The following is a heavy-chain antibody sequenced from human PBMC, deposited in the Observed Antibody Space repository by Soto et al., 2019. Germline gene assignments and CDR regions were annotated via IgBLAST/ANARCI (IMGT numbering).Heavy chain of an antibody. D-gene: IGHD4-17*01. V-gene: IGHV2-5*01. Sequence: QITLKESGPTLVKPTQTLTLTCTFSGFSLTTQGVHVGGIRQPPGKALEWLALIYWYDNEVYSPSLKNRLTITKDPSKRQVVLTLATVDPVDSATYYCVYRDFGDYFFQFWGQGILVNVSS. J-gene: IGHJ1*01. CDR3: VYRDFGDYFFQF. CDR2: IYWYDNE. CDR1: GFSLTTQGVH.